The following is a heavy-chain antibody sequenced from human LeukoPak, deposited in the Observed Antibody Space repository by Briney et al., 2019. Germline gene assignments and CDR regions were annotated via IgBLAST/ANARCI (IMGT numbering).Heavy chain of an antibody. CDR3: VRGDDRSSYWVSY. CDR1: GFTFSTYS. D-gene: IGHD3-22*01. V-gene: IGHV3-21*01. J-gene: IGHJ4*02. CDR2: ISSGSGYI. Sequence: PGGSLRLSCAASGFTFSTYSMNWVRQAPGKGLEWVSSISSGSGYINYADSVKGRFTISRDNAKNSLYLQMNSLRAEDTAVYYCVRGDDRSSYWVSYWGQGTVVTVSS.